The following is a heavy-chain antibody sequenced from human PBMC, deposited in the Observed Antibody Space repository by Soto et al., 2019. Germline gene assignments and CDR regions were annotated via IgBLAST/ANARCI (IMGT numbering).Heavy chain of an antibody. CDR3: ARYIPGVRYYGMDV. CDR1: GFTLDNYA. CDR2: IGESGTPT. Sequence: PGGSLRLSCAASGFTLDNYAMKWVRQAPGKGLEWVSLIGESGTPTYYADSVKGRFTISRDNFGNTLFLEIYSLRAEDTAVYYCARYIPGVRYYGMDVWGQGTTVTVSS. D-gene: IGHD2-2*01. V-gene: IGHV3-23*01. J-gene: IGHJ6*02.